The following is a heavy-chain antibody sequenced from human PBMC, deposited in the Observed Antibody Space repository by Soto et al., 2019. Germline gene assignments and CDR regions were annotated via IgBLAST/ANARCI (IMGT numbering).Heavy chain of an antibody. CDR1: GGPVRSRDLP. V-gene: IGHV4-30-2*01. D-gene: IGHD3-22*01. Sequence: SETLSLTCSVSGGPVRSRDLPWNWIRQPPGKGLEYIGYIYYGGSTYYNPSLQSRVTMSVDRSRNQFSLKLNSVTAADTAVYYCARVRREYDNSGPVDYWGQGTLVTVS. CDR2: IYYGGST. CDR3: ARVRREYDNSGPVDY. J-gene: IGHJ4*02.